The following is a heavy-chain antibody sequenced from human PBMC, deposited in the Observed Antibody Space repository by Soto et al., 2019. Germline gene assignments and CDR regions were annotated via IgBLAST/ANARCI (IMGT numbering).Heavy chain of an antibody. Sequence: SETLSLTCAVYGGSFSGYYWSWIRQPPGKGLEWIGEINHSGSTNYNPSLKSRVTISVDTSKNQFSLKLSSVTAADTAVYYCARGQRVDRLLGMGSRPGIYYFDYWGQGTLVTVSS. CDR3: ARGQRVDRLLGMGSRPGIYYFDY. CDR2: INHSGST. V-gene: IGHV4-34*01. J-gene: IGHJ4*02. D-gene: IGHD7-27*01. CDR1: GGSFSGYY.